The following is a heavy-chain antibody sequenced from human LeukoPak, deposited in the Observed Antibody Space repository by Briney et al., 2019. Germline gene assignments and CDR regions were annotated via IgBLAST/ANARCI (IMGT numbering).Heavy chain of an antibody. CDR1: GGSLSGYY. V-gene: IGHV4-34*01. D-gene: IGHD2-2*01. Sequence: PWETLSLACAVYGGSLSGYYCSSVRQPPGKGLEWIGENNQNGSTNYNPPLKSQVTISVDTSKNQFSLKLSSVTAAHTAVYYCARGAPLVVVPAATNWLDPWGEGTLVTVSS. J-gene: IGHJ5*02. CDR3: ARGAPLVVVPAATNWLDP. CDR2: NNQNGST.